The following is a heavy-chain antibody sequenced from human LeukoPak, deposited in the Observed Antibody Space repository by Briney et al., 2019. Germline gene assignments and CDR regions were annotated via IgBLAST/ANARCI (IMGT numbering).Heavy chain of an antibody. CDR2: IRYDGSNK. V-gene: IGHV3-30*02. Sequence: GGSLRLSCAASGFTFSSYGMHWVRQAPGKGLEWVAFIRYDGSNKYYADSVKGRFTISRDNSKNTLYLQMNSLRAEDTAVYYCVRSNSRSYYFDYWGQGTLVTVSS. D-gene: IGHD4-23*01. J-gene: IGHJ4*02. CDR1: GFTFSSYG. CDR3: VRSNSRSYYFDY.